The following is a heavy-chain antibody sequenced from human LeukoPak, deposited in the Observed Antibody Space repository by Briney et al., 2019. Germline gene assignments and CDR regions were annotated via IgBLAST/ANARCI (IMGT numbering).Heavy chain of an antibody. CDR3: AKPPPDSSSWLFDS. Sequence: PGGSLRLSCAASGFTFSDYAMSWVRQAPGKGLEWVSIITSTGGNTYYADSVKGRFTISRDNSKNTLYLQMNSLRVEDTAVYYCAKPPPDSSSWLFDSWGQGALVTVSS. J-gene: IGHJ4*02. V-gene: IGHV3-23*01. D-gene: IGHD6-13*01. CDR1: GFTFSDYA. CDR2: ITSTGGNT.